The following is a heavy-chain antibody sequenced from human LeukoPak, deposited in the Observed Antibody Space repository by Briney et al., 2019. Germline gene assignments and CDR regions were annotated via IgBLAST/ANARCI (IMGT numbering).Heavy chain of an antibody. V-gene: IGHV4-39*01. CDR1: GGSISSSRDY. CDR2: ISYTGIT. J-gene: IGHJ3*02. D-gene: IGHD3-10*01. Sequence: SETLSLTCTVSGGSISSSRDYWDWIRQPPGRGLEGSGSISYTGITYYNPSLKSRVTICVDTSKNQFSLKLSSVTAADTAVYYCARNPYYYDSGSYYNSAFDIWGQGTLVTVSS. CDR3: ARNPYYYDSGSYYNSAFDI.